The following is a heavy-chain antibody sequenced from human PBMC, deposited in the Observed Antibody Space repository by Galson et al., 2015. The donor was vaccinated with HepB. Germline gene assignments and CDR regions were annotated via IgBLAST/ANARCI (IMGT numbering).Heavy chain of an antibody. CDR3: ARVSDGDGYKSLLYGMDL. J-gene: IGHJ6*02. D-gene: IGHD5-24*01. V-gene: IGHV1-69*02. CDR2: IITILGIA. Sequence: SLKLSCKASGCTFSSYNISWVRQAPGQGLEWMGRIITILGIANYAQKFQGRVTITADKSTSTAYMELSSLRSEDTAVYYCARVSDGDGYKSLLYGMDLWGQGTTVTVSS. CDR1: GCTFSSYN.